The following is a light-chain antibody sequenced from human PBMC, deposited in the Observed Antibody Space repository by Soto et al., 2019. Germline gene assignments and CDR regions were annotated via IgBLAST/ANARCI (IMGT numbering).Light chain of an antibody. CDR3: QQYNSSPWT. J-gene: IGKJ1*01. V-gene: IGKV1-5*03. CDR2: NAS. Sequence: DIQMTQSPSTLSASVGDRVTITCRASQRISSWLAWYQQKPGKAPKLLIYNASSLESGVPSRFSGSGSGTEFTLTISSLQPDDFATYYCQQYNSSPWTFGQGTKVEIK. CDR1: QRISSW.